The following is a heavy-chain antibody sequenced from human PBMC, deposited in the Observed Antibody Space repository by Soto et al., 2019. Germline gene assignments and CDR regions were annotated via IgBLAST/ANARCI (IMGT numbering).Heavy chain of an antibody. J-gene: IGHJ4*02. CDR2: ISYDGSNK. D-gene: IGHD1-26*01. Sequence: GGSLRLSCAASGFTFSSYAMHWVRQAPGKGLEWVAVISYDGSNKYYADSVKGRFTISRDNSKNTLYLQMNSLRAEDTAVYYCARESGSSDFDYWGQGTLVTVSS. CDR3: ARESGSSDFDY. CDR1: GFTFSSYA. V-gene: IGHV3-30-3*01.